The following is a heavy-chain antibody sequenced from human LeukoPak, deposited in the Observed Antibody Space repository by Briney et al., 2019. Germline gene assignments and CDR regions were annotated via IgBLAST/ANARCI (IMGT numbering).Heavy chain of an antibody. CDR2: ISAYNGNT. D-gene: IGHD6-6*01. J-gene: IGHJ6*03. Sequence: ASVKVSCKASGYTFTSYGISWVRQAPGQGLEWMGWISAYNGNTNYAQKLQGRVTMTTDTSTSTAYMELSSLRSEDTAVYYCARSEAARRTIYYYYYMDVWGKGTTVTVSS. CDR1: GYTFTSYG. CDR3: ARSEAARRTIYYYYYMDV. V-gene: IGHV1-18*01.